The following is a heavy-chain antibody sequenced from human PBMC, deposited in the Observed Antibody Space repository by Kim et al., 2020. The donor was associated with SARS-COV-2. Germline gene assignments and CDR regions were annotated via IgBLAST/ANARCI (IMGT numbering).Heavy chain of an antibody. V-gene: IGHV4-31*03. CDR2: IYYSGST. CDR3: ARSRSGSGSLDY. CDR1: GGSISSGGYY. D-gene: IGHD3-10*01. J-gene: IGHJ4*02. Sequence: SETLSLTCTVSGGSISSGGYYWSWIRQHPGKGLEWIGYIYYSGSTYYNPSLKSRVTISVDTSKNQFSLKLSSVTAADTAVYYCARSRSGSGSLDYWGQGTLVTVSS.